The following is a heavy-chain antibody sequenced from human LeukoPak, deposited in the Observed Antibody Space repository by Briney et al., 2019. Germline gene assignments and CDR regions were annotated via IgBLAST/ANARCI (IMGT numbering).Heavy chain of an antibody. Sequence: QPGGSLRLSCAASGFTFSSYAMSWVRQAPGKGLEWVSAISCSGGSTYYADSVKGRFTISRDNSKNTLYLQMNSLRAEDTAVYYCAKGSNSGYDYGVKYYFDYWGQGTLVTVSS. CDR2: ISCSGGST. D-gene: IGHD5-12*01. CDR1: GFTFSSYA. V-gene: IGHV3-23*01. J-gene: IGHJ4*02. CDR3: AKGSNSGYDYGVKYYFDY.